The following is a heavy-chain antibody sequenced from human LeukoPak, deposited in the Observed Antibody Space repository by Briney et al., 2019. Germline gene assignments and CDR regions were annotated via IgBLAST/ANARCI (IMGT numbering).Heavy chain of an antibody. CDR1: GFTFDDYA. CDR3: AEGSGSYRHFDY. D-gene: IGHD1-26*01. CDR2: ISWNSGSI. V-gene: IGHV3-9*01. J-gene: IGHJ4*02. Sequence: GGSLRLSCAASGFTFDDYAMHWVRQAPGKGLEWVSGISWNSGSIGYADSVKGRFTISRDNAKNSLYLQMNSLRAEDTALYYCAEGSGSYRHFDYWGQGTLVTVSS.